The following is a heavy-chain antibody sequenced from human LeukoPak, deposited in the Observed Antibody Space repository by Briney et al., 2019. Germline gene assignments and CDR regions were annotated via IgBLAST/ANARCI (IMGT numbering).Heavy chain of an antibody. V-gene: IGHV3-7*01. CDR2: IKQDGSDK. CDR1: GFTFSNCW. D-gene: IGHD6-19*01. J-gene: IGHJ4*02. CDR3: ARLAGSGWWMLDY. Sequence: GGSLRLSSAASGFTFSNCWMSWVRQAPGKGLEWVATIKQDGSDKYYVDSVKGRFTISRDNAKNSLSLQMSGLRAEDTAVYYCARLAGSGWWMLDYWGQGNLVTVSS.